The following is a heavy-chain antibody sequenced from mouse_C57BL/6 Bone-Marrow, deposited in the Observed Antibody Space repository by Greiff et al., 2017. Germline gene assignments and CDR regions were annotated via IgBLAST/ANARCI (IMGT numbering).Heavy chain of an antibody. V-gene: IGHV6-3*01. Sequence: DVMLVESGGGLVQPGGSMKLSCVASGFTFSNYWMNWVRQSPEKGLEWVAQIRLKSDNYATHYAESVKGRFTISRDDSKSSVYLQMNNLRAEDTGIYYCTYYRECYAMDYWGQGTSVTVSS. CDR2: IRLKSDNYAT. CDR1: GFTFSNYW. CDR3: TYYRECYAMDY. J-gene: IGHJ4*01. D-gene: IGHD2-14*01.